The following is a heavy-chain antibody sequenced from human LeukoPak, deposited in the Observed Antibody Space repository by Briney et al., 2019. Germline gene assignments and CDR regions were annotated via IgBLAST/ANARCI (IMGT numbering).Heavy chain of an antibody. Sequence: GGSLRLSCVVSGFSFCDYDMHWVRQAPGKGLEWLSYITGSGETIFYADSVQGRFTIPRDNAKKSLFLYINSLTADDTAVYYCPRTSPQDKYGSGPSSYMDVWGKGTTVTISS. V-gene: IGHV3-48*03. J-gene: IGHJ6*03. CDR2: ITGSGETI. CDR1: GFSFCDYD. D-gene: IGHD3-10*01. CDR3: PRTSPQDKYGSGPSSYMDV.